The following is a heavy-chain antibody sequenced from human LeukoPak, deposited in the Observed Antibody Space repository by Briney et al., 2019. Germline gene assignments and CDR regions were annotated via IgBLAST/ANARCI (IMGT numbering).Heavy chain of an antibody. CDR3: AKVLWFGEFHAFDI. J-gene: IGHJ3*02. V-gene: IGHV3-23*01. D-gene: IGHD3-10*01. Sequence: GGSLRLSCEASGFTFSNYAMSWVRQAPGKGLEWVSAISGSGGSTYYADSVKGRFTISRDNSKNTLYLQMNSLRAEDTAVYYCAKVLWFGEFHAFDIWGQGTMVTVSS. CDR1: GFTFSNYA. CDR2: ISGSGGST.